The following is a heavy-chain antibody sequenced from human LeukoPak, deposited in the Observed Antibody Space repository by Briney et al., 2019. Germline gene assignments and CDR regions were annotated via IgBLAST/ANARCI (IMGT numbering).Heavy chain of an antibody. V-gene: IGHV1-46*01. CDR3: ARDLSPYDSSGYYLEEMDGIDY. J-gene: IGHJ4*02. CDR1: GYTFTSYY. D-gene: IGHD3-22*01. CDR2: INPSGGST. Sequence: ASVKVSYKASGYTFTSYYMHWVRQAPGQGLEWMGIINPSGGSTSYAQKFQGRVTMTRDTSTSTVYMELSSLRSEDTAVYYCARDLSPYDSSGYYLEEMDGIDYWGQGTLVTVSS.